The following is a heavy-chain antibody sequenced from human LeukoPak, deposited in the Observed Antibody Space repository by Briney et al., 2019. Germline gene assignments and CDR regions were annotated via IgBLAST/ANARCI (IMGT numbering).Heavy chain of an antibody. V-gene: IGHV3-23*01. CDR1: GFTFSSYA. CDR2: ISGSGGST. D-gene: IGHD2-2*01. Sequence: GGSLRLSCAASGFTFSSYAMSWVRQAPGKGLEWVSAISGSGGSTYYADSVKGRFTISRDNSKSTLYLQMNSLRAEDTAVYYCANPFSTPRSNYYIDVWGKGPRSPSP. J-gene: IGHJ6*03. CDR3: ANPFSTPRSNYYIDV.